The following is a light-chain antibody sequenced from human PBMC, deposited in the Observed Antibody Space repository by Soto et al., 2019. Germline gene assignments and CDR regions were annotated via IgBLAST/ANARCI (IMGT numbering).Light chain of an antibody. CDR1: QSVSSSY. J-gene: IGKJ1*01. V-gene: IGKV3-20*01. CDR3: QQYGSSPQT. CDR2: GAS. Sequence: EKGVTQSPGTPSLSQGERATLSCRASQSVSSSYLAWYQQKPGQAPRLLIYGASSRATGIPDRFSGSGSGTDFTLTISRLEPEDFAVYYCQQYGSSPQTFGQGTKVDIK.